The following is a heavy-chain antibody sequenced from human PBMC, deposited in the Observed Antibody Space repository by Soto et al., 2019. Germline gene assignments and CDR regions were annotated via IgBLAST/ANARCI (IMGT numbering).Heavy chain of an antibody. CDR3: ARVDTSGWSRPLDY. V-gene: IGHV3-30-3*01. D-gene: IGHD6-19*01. J-gene: IGHJ4*02. CDR2: ISYDGTNK. CDR1: TFTFSTYT. Sequence: QVQLVESGGGVVQPGRSLRLSCAASTFTFSTYTLHWVRQAPGKGLEWVAVISYDGTNKYYADSVKGRFTISRDNSKNTLYLLMNSLRDEDTAVYYCARVDTSGWSRPLDYWGQGTLVTVSS.